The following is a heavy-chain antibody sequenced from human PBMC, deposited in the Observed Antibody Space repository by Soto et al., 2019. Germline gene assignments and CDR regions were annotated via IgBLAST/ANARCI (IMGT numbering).Heavy chain of an antibody. D-gene: IGHD3-9*01. CDR2: IYYSGKT. Sequence: PSETLSLTCSVSGGSISSSSYYWGWIRQPPGKGLEWIGNIYYSGKTYYTPSLKSRVTISVDTSKNQFSLKLTSVTAADTAVYYCVTSLTGYYKNFDYWGQGTLVTVSS. V-gene: IGHV4-39*01. J-gene: IGHJ4*02. CDR1: GGSISSSSYY. CDR3: VTSLTGYYKNFDY.